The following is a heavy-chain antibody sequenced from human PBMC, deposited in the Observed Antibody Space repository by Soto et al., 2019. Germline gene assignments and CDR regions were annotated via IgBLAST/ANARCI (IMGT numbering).Heavy chain of an antibody. CDR2: ISAYNGNT. CDR3: ARAPGYCSSTSCYTKDY. Sequence: ASVKVSCKASGYTFTSYGISWVRQAPGQGLEWMGWISAYNGNTNYAQKLQGRVTMTTDTSTSTAYMELRSLRSDDTAVYYCARAPGYCSSTSCYTKDYWGQGTLVTVSS. D-gene: IGHD2-2*02. V-gene: IGHV1-18*04. CDR1: GYTFTSYG. J-gene: IGHJ4*02.